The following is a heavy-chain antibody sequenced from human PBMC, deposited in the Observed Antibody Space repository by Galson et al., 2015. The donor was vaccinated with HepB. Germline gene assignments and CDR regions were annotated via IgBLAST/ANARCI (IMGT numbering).Heavy chain of an antibody. J-gene: IGHJ4*02. Sequence: SVKVSCKASGYTFTSYGISWVRQAPGQGLEWMGWISAYNGNTNCAQKLQGRVTMTTDTSTSTAYMELRSLRSDDTAVYYCARGTGYYDYVWGSPGGYWGQGTLVTVSS. CDR3: ARGTGYYDYVWGSPGGY. CDR1: GYTFTSYG. V-gene: IGHV1-18*01. CDR2: ISAYNGNT. D-gene: IGHD3-16*01.